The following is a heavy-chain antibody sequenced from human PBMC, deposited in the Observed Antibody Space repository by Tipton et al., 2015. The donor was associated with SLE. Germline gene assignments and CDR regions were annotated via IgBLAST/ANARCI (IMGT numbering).Heavy chain of an antibody. J-gene: IGHJ4*02. V-gene: IGHV4-61*09. Sequence: TLSLTCTVSGDSISSVSYFWSWVRQPAGKGLEWIGHMYTSGRTDYNPSLKSRVTVSIDTSKNQFSLKLGSVTAADTAVYYCARGADIATDYFDFWGQGTLVTVSS. CDR2: MYTSGRT. CDR3: ARGADIATDYFDF. D-gene: IGHD2-15*01. CDR1: GDSISSVSYF.